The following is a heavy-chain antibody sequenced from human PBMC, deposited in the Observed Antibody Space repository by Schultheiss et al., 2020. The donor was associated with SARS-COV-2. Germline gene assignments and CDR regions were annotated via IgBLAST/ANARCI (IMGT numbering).Heavy chain of an antibody. J-gene: IGHJ6*02. CDR2: IGTAGDT. CDR1: GFTFSSYD. V-gene: IGHV3-13*01. CDR3: ARLYDFWSGYYTPSYGMDV. D-gene: IGHD3-3*01. Sequence: GGSLRLSCAASGFTFSSYDMHWVRQATGKGLEWVSAIGTAGDTYYPGSVKGRFTISRENAKNSLYLQMHSQRAEDTAVYYCARLYDFWSGYYTPSYGMDVWGQGTTVTVSS.